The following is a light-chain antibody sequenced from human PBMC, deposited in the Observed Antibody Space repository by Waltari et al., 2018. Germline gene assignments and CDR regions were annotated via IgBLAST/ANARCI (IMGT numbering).Light chain of an antibody. J-gene: IGKJ1*01. V-gene: IGKV3-20*01. CDR2: DAS. Sequence: FVLTQSPGTLSLSPGESVTLSCRASQSVSSNYLAWYQQKPGQAPRLLVYDASNRATGIADRFSGSGSGTDFTLTISRLEPEDVAVYYCQQYGRSPWTFGQGTKVEIK. CDR3: QQYGRSPWT. CDR1: QSVSSNY.